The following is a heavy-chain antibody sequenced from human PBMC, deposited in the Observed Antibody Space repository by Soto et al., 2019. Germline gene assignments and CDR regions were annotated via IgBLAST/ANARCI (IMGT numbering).Heavy chain of an antibody. V-gene: IGHV4-30-4*01. Sequence: ASETLSLTCTVSGGSISSGDYYWSWIRQAPGKGLEWIGYIYYSGSTYYNPSLKSRVTISVHTSKHRFSLKLSSVTVADTAVYYCARGPQSDYYDSSGYYDYWGQGTLVTVSS. J-gene: IGHJ4*02. CDR2: IYYSGST. CDR1: GGSISSGDYY. CDR3: ARGPQSDYYDSSGYYDY. D-gene: IGHD3-22*01.